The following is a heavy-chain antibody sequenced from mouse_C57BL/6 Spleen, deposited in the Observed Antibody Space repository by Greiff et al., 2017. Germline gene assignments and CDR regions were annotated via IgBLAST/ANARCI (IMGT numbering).Heavy chain of an antibody. CDR1: GYTFTSYW. D-gene: IGHD2-3*01. V-gene: IGHV1-55*01. CDR3: AREGLLRGYYAMDY. Sequence: QVHVKQPGAELVKPGASVKMSCKASGYTFTSYWITWVKQRPGQGLEWIGDIYPGSGSTNYNEQFKSKATLTVDTSSSTAYLQLSSLTSEDSAVYYCAREGLLRGYYAMDYWGQGTSVTVSS. J-gene: IGHJ4*01. CDR2: IYPGSGST.